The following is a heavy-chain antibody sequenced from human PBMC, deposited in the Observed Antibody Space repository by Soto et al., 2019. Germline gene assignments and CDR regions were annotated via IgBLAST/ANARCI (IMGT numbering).Heavy chain of an antibody. J-gene: IGHJ5*02. V-gene: IGHV1-18*04. CDR1: GYPFIKYG. CDR2: INVDSGYT. CDR3: ATSYDTGFDP. D-gene: IGHD3-9*01. Sequence: QLQLVQSAAEVKKPGASVRVSCKAYGYPFIKYGISWIRQAPEQGLEWMGWINVDSGYTNYAQKFQGRVTMTADTSSDTAFMELRSRRLDDTAVYFCATSYDTGFDPWGQGTLVSVSS.